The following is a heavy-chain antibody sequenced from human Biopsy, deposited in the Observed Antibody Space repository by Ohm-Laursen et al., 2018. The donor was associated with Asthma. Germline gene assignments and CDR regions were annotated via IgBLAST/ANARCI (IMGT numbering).Heavy chain of an antibody. J-gene: IGHJ3*02. V-gene: IGHV1-3*04. CDR3: ARTYYDFLTGQVNDAFDI. Sequence: ASVKVSRKASGYTFISYAIHWVSQAPGQRLGWMGWINTVNGNTKYSQKFQGRVTITRDTSASTAYMEISSLRSEDTAVYYCARTYYDFLTGQVNDAFDIWGQGTMVTVSS. CDR1: GYTFISYA. CDR2: INTVNGNT. D-gene: IGHD3-9*01.